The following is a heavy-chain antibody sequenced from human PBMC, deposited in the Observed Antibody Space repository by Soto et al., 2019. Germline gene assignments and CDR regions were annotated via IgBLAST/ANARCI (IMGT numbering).Heavy chain of an antibody. CDR2: ISGSGGST. J-gene: IGHJ4*02. D-gene: IGHD6-6*01. Sequence: GGSLRLSCAASGFTFSAYAMSWVRQAPGKGLEWVSAISGSGGSTYYSDSVKGRFTISRDNSKNTLYLQMNSLRAEDTAVYYCAKDPIAARPVDYWGQGTLVTVSS. V-gene: IGHV3-23*01. CDR1: GFTFSAYA. CDR3: AKDPIAARPVDY.